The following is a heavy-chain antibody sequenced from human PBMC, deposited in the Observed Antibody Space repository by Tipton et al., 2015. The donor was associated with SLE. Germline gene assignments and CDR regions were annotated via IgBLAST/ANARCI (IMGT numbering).Heavy chain of an antibody. J-gene: IGHJ4*02. CDR1: AGSISSHY. Sequence: TLSLTCTVSAGSISSHYWTWIRQPPGRGLEWIGYVHYTGNTNYNSSLKSRVTISVDTSMNQFSLILTSVTPADTAVYYCVRPAYCGVDCYFHFDSWGQGPLVTVSS. V-gene: IGHV4-59*11. D-gene: IGHD2-21*01. CDR3: VRPAYCGVDCYFHFDS. CDR2: VHYTGNT.